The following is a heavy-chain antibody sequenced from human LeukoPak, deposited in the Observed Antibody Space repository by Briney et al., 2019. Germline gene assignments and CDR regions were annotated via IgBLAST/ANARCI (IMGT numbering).Heavy chain of an antibody. CDR3: TTDYFYDSSGYLIFGPPVYYFGY. Sequence: GGSLRLSCAASGFTFSTYWIHWVRQAPGKGLVWVSRINSDGSSTTYADSVKGRFTISRDNAKNTLYPQMNSLKTEDTAVYYCTTDYFYDSSGYLIFGPPVYYFGYWGQGTLVTVSS. J-gene: IGHJ4*02. CDR1: GFTFSTYW. V-gene: IGHV3-74*01. CDR2: INSDGSST. D-gene: IGHD3-22*01.